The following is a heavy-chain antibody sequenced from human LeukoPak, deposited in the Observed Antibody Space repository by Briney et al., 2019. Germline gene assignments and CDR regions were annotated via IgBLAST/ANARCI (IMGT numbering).Heavy chain of an antibody. CDR2: IIPILGIA. D-gene: IGHD3-10*01. Sequence: SVKVSCKASGGTFSSYAISWVRQAPGQGLEWMGRIIPILGIANYAQKFQGRVTITADKSTSTAYMELSSLRSEDTAVYYCARAYYYGSGSYDYWGQGTLVTVSS. CDR1: GGTFSSYA. CDR3: ARAYYYGSGSYDY. J-gene: IGHJ4*02. V-gene: IGHV1-69*04.